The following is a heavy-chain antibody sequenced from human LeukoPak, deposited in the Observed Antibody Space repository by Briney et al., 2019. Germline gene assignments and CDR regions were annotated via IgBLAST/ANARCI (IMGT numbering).Heavy chain of an antibody. Sequence: SETLSLTCAVSGASVSSNNWWSWVRQPPGKGLEWIGEIYHSGLTNYSPSLKSRVTMSVDKSKNQFSLKLTSVTAADTAVYYCARSQWLVALDYWGQGTLVTVSS. J-gene: IGHJ4*02. V-gene: IGHV4-4*02. CDR1: GASVSSNNW. D-gene: IGHD6-19*01. CDR2: IYHSGLT. CDR3: ARSQWLVALDY.